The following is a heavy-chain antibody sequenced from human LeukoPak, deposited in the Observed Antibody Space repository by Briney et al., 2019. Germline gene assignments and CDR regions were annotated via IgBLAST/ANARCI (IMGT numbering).Heavy chain of an antibody. CDR3: AGYHMGRGGSGY. V-gene: IGHV4-4*09. CDR1: GGSSLIYH. J-gene: IGHJ4*02. D-gene: IGHD6-19*01. Sequence: SETLSLTCTVSGGSSLIYHWSWIRQPPGKGLERIGFINPSGSPNYNPSLKSRVTMSEDMSKNQFFLNVNSVSATDTAIYYCAGYHMGRGGSGYWGQGTLVTVAS. CDR2: INPSGSP.